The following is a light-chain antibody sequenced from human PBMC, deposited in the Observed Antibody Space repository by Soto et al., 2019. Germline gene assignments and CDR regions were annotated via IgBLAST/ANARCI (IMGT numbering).Light chain of an antibody. J-gene: IGLJ1*01. CDR3: AAWDDRLRGFV. CDR2: SDN. V-gene: IGLV1-44*01. CDR1: NFNIGSNS. Sequence: VLTQPPSASATPGQRVTISCSGSNFNIGSNSVNWYQHLPGTSPKLLIHSDNQRPSGVPDRFSGSKSGTSAALAISGLQSEDEADYYCAAWDDRLRGFVFGTGTKVTVL.